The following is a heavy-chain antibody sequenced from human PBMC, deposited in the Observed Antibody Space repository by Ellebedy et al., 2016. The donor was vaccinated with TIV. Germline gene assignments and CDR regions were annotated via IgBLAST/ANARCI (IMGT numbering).Heavy chain of an antibody. CDR3: AKRLGSSSSSPTYFDY. J-gene: IGHJ4*02. D-gene: IGHD6-6*01. CDR1: GFTFSSYG. CDR2: ISGSGGNT. Sequence: GESLKISXAASGFTFSSYGMHWVRQAPGKGLEWVSAISGSGGNTYNAESVKGRFTISRDNSKNTLYLQVNSLRAEDTAVYYCAKRLGSSSSSPTYFDYWGQGTLVTVSS. V-gene: IGHV3-23*01.